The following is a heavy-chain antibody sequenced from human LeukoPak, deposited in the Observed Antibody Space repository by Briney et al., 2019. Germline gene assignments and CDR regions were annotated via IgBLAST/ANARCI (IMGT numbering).Heavy chain of an antibody. V-gene: IGHV1-18*01. J-gene: IGHJ3*02. Sequence: ASVTVSCTASGYTFTIYGISWVRQAPGQGLEWMGWISAYNGNTNYSKKLQDRVTMTTDTTTSTAYMELRSLRSDDTAVYYCARDFLTLVVPLDAFDIWGQGTMVTVSS. D-gene: IGHD2-2*01. CDR3: ARDFLTLVVPLDAFDI. CDR2: ISAYNGNT. CDR1: GYTFTIYG.